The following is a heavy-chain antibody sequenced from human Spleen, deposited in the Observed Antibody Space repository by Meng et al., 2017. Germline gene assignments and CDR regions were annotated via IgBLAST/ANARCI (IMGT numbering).Heavy chain of an antibody. CDR2: IYPYDSDT. V-gene: IGHV5-51*01. Sequence: VEPVQLGGEVKKPGYSVKVSCKASGGTFSSYAISWVRQAPGPGLEWMGIIYPYDSDTRYNPSFQGQVTISADKSISTAYLQWSSLKASDTAIYYCARHLGSSSYYFDYWGQGTLVTVSS. CDR1: GGTFSSYA. J-gene: IGHJ4*02. D-gene: IGHD6-6*01. CDR3: ARHLGSSSYYFDY.